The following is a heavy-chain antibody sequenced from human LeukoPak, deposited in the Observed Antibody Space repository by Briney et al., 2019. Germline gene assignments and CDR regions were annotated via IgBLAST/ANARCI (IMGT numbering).Heavy chain of an antibody. CDR3: ASGLNKAAGEEDRDY. D-gene: IGHD6-13*01. V-gene: IGHV3-53*01. J-gene: IGHJ4*02. CDR1: GFTVSSNY. Sequence: GGSLRLSCAAYGFTVSSNYMSWVRQAPGKGLEWVSVIYSGGSTYYADSVKGRFTISRDNSKNTLYLQMNSLRAEDTAVYYCASGLNKAAGEEDRDYWVQGTLVTVSS. CDR2: IYSGGST.